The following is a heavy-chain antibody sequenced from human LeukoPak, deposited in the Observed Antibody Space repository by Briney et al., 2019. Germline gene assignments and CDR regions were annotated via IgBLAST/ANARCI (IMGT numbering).Heavy chain of an antibody. CDR1: GYTFTDYY. J-gene: IGHJ4*02. V-gene: IGHV1-2*02. CDR3: ARENYYFDY. Sequence: GASVKVSCKASGYTFTDYYMHWVRQAPGQGLEWMGWINPNSGVTNYALKFQGRVTMTRDTSISTAYMELSRLRSDDTAFYYCARENYYFDYWGQGTLVTVSS. CDR2: INPNSGVT.